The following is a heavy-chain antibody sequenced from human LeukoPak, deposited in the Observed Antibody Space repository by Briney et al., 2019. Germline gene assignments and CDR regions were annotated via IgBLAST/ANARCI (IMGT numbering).Heavy chain of an antibody. J-gene: IGHJ3*02. CDR3: ARGGSPPEALGDTFDI. V-gene: IGHV3-74*01. CDR1: GFTFVNYW. D-gene: IGHD1-26*01. CDR2: INSDGSGT. Sequence: GGSLRLSCAVSGFTFVNYWMHWVRQAPGKGLVWVSRINSDGSGTSYADSVKGRFTISRDNAKNTLYLQMNSLRAEDTAVYYCARGGSPPEALGDTFDIWGQGTMVTVSS.